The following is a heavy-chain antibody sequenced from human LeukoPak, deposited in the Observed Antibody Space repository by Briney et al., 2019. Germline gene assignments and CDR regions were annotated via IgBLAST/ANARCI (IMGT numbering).Heavy chain of an antibody. CDR1: GGSISSGGYY. Sequence: SQTLSLTCTVSGGSISSGGYYWGWIRQHPGKGLEWIGYIYYSGSTNYNPSLKSRVTISVDTSKNQFSLKLSSVTAADTAVYYCARAAGGSGSYYRGLFDYWGQGTLVTVSS. CDR2: IYYSGST. D-gene: IGHD3-10*01. V-gene: IGHV4-61*08. J-gene: IGHJ4*02. CDR3: ARAAGGSGSYYRGLFDY.